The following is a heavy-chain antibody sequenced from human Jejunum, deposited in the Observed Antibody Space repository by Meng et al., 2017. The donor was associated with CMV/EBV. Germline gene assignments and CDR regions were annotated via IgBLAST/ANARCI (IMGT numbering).Heavy chain of an antibody. V-gene: IGHV3-30*02. CDR3: ARDALTVSPYYYGMGV. J-gene: IGHJ6*02. CDR2: IRHDGRST. CDR1: TFSQYW. Sequence: TFSQYWMHWVRQAPGKGQEWVANIRHDGRSTAYADSVQGRFTTSRDNSKSTLYLQMNSLRPDDTAVYYCARDALTVSPYYYGMGVWGQGTTVTVSS. D-gene: IGHD4-11*01.